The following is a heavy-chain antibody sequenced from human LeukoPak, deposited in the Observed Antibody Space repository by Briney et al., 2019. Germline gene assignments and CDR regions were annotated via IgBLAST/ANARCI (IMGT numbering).Heavy chain of an antibody. J-gene: IGHJ4*02. V-gene: IGHV4-34*01. CDR2: INHSGST. Sequence: PSETLSLTCAVSGGSISTYCWSWIRQPPGKGLEWIGEINHSGSTNYNPSLKSRVTISVDTSKNQFSLKLSSVTAADTAVYYCARVRGSYYSYWGQGTLVTVSS. CDR1: GGSISTYC. D-gene: IGHD1-26*01. CDR3: ARVRGSYYSY.